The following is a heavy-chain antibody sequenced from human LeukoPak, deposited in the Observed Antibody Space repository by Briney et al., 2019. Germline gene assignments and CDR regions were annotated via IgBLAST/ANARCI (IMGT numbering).Heavy chain of an antibody. J-gene: IGHJ6*02. CDR1: GGSISSYY. D-gene: IGHD3-10*01. V-gene: IGHV4-59*01. Sequence: SETLSLTCTVSGGSISSYYWSWIRQPPGMGLEWIGYIYYSGSTNYNPSLKRRVTISVDTSKNQFSLKLNSVTAADTAVYYCARDRITMVRGVIVHYYGMDVWGQGTTVTVSS. CDR3: ARDRITMVRGVIVHYYGMDV. CDR2: IYYSGST.